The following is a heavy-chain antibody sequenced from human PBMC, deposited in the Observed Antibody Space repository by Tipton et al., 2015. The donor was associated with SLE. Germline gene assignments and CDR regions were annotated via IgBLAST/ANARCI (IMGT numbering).Heavy chain of an antibody. CDR2: ISTSGST. CDR3: ARLHGYSYGLNWFDP. V-gene: IGHV4-4*08. D-gene: IGHD5-18*01. Sequence: TLSLTCTVSGDSISSYYWSWIRQSPGKGLEWIGYISTSGSTNYNPSLKSRVTMSVDTSKNQFSLRLTSVIAADTAVYYCARLHGYSYGLNWFDPWGQGTLISVSS. J-gene: IGHJ5*02. CDR1: GDSISSYY.